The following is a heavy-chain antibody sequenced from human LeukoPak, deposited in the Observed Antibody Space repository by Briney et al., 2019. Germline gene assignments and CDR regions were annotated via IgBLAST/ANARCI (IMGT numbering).Heavy chain of an antibody. J-gene: IGHJ4*02. D-gene: IGHD1-1*01. CDR2: ISYDGSNK. V-gene: IGHV3-30-3*01. CDR3: ARGLSVFVHDNFDY. CDR1: GFTFSSYA. Sequence: HPGGSLRLSCAASGFTFSSYAMRWVRQAPGKGLEWVAVISYDGSNKYYADSVKGRFTISRDNAKNTLYLQMNSLRAEDTAVYYCARGLSVFVHDNFDYWGQGTLVTVSS.